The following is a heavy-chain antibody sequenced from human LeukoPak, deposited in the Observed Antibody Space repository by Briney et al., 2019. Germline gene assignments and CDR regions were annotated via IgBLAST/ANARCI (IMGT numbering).Heavy chain of an antibody. Sequence: GESLRLSCATSGFTFSTYDMHWVRQAPGKGLDWVAHIRFDGLRERYADSVRGRVTVSRDNSKNTLFLQMNSLRAEDTAVYYCAKDRQTYASYGYFDYWGQGTLVPVST. CDR3: AKDRQTYASYGYFDY. V-gene: IGHV3-30*02. D-gene: IGHD2-21*01. J-gene: IGHJ4*02. CDR1: GFTFSTYD. CDR2: IRFDGLRE.